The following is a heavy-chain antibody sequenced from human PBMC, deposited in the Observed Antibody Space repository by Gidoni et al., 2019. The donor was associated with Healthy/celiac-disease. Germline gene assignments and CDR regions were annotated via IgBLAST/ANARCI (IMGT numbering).Heavy chain of an antibody. V-gene: IGHV1-69*17. D-gene: IGHD2-8*01. Sequence: QVQLVQSGAEVKKPGSAVKVSCKASGGTFSSYAISWVRQAPGQGLEWMGGFIPILGIANCAQKFQVRVTITADKSTSTAYMELRSLRSEDTAVYYCARAEDIVLMVYAIPPYYYYGMDVWGQGTTVTVSS. CDR3: ARAEDIVLMVYAIPPYYYYGMDV. CDR2: FIPILGIA. CDR1: GGTFSSYA. J-gene: IGHJ6*02.